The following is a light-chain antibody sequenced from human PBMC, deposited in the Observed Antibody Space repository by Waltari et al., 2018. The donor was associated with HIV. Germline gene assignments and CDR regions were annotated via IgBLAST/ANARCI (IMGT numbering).Light chain of an antibody. CDR2: GSS. Sequence: QSVLTQPPSVSGAPGQRVTISCTGSSSNIGAGYDVHWYQQLPGTAPKLLIYGSSSRPSGGPDRFSGSKSGTSASMAITGLQAEDEADYYCQSYDSSLSGSVFGGGTKLTVL. J-gene: IGLJ2*01. V-gene: IGLV1-40*01. CDR3: QSYDSSLSGSV. CDR1: SSNIGAGYD.